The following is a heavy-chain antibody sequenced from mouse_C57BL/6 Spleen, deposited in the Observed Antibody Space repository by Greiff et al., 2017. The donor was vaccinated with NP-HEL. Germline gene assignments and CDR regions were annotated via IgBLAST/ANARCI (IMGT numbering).Heavy chain of an antibody. V-gene: IGHV1-19*01. CDR2: INPYNGGT. CDR3: ARKGGTVVSFDY. CDR1: GYTFTDYY. Sequence: VQLQQSGPVLVKPGASVKMSCKASGYTFTDYYMNWVKQSHGKSLEWIGVINPYNGGTSYNQKFKGKATLTVDKSSSTAYMELNSLTSEDSAVYYCARKGGTVVSFDYWGQGTTLTVSS. J-gene: IGHJ2*01. D-gene: IGHD1-1*01.